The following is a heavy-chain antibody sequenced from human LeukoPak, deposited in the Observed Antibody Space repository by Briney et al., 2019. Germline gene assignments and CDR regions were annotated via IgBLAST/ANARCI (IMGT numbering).Heavy chain of an antibody. Sequence: ASVKVSCKASGYTFTSCAISWVRQAPGQRLEWMGWINAGNGNTKYSQEFQGRVTITRDTSASTAYMELSSLRSEDMAVYYCARAPLGYYDSSGYYFDYWGQGTLVTVSS. CDR3: ARAPLGYYDSSGYYFDY. CDR1: GYTFTSCA. J-gene: IGHJ4*02. D-gene: IGHD3-22*01. CDR2: INAGNGNT. V-gene: IGHV1-3*03.